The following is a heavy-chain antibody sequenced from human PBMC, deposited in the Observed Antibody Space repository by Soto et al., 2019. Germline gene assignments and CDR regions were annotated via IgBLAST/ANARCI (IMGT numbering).Heavy chain of an antibody. Sequence: EVQLVESGGGLVKPGGSLRLSCAASGFTFSSYSMNWVRQAPGKGLEWVSSISSSSSYIYYADSVKGRFTISRDNAKKSLYLQMNNLRAEDTAVYYCAREGGGYCSGGSCDYYYYYYMDVWGKGTTVTVSS. CDR1: GFTFSSYS. J-gene: IGHJ6*03. CDR2: ISSSSSYI. D-gene: IGHD2-15*01. CDR3: AREGGGYCSGGSCDYYYYYYMDV. V-gene: IGHV3-21*01.